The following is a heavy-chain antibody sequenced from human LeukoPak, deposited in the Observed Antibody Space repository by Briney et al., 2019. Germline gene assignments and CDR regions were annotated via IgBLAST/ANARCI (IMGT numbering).Heavy chain of an antibody. D-gene: IGHD6-13*01. Sequence: SVKVSCKASGGTFSSYAISWVRQAPGQGLEWMGGIIPIFGTANYAQKFQGRVTITADESTSTAYMELSSLRSEDTAVYYCAVIAAAAATNFDYWGQGTLVTVSS. CDR2: IIPIFGTA. J-gene: IGHJ4*02. CDR3: AVIAAAAATNFDY. V-gene: IGHV1-69*01. CDR1: GGTFSSYA.